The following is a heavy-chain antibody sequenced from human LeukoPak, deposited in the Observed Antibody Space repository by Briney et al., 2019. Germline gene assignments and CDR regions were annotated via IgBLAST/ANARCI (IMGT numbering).Heavy chain of an antibody. CDR3: ARVQRGGSYPFDY. Sequence: PSETLSLTCTVSGGSTSSNPWSWMRQPPGKGLEWIGTYYNSGSTNYNPSLKSRVTISVDTSKNQFSLKLSSVTAADTAVYYCARVQRGGSYPFDYWGQGTLVTVSS. D-gene: IGHD1-26*01. J-gene: IGHJ4*02. V-gene: IGHV4-59*08. CDR2: YYNSGST. CDR1: GGSTSSNP.